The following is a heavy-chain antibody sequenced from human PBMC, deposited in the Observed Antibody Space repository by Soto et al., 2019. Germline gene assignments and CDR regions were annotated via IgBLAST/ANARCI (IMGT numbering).Heavy chain of an antibody. CDR1: GGSFSSNSHF. Sequence: QLQESGPGVAQPSETLSLTCTVSGGSFSSNSHFWAWIRQPPGKGLEWIGSTYFGVNSHYNPSPEXRXAXXVDTSKNQFSLKVNSVTVADTAIYYCARSETGGNPHLYFDLWGRGTLVTVSS. V-gene: IGHV4-39*01. D-gene: IGHD2-15*01. J-gene: IGHJ2*01. CDR3: ARSETGGNPHLYFDL. CDR2: TYFGVNS.